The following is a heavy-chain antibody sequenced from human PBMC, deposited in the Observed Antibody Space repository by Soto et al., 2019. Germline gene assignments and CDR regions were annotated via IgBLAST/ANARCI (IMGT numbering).Heavy chain of an antibody. D-gene: IGHD1-26*01. V-gene: IGHV4-61*01. CDR1: GGSVSSGSYY. CDR2: IYYSGST. CDR3: ARSGIVGATISDY. J-gene: IGHJ4*02. Sequence: PALTCTVSGGSVSSGSYYWSWIRQPPGKGLEWIGYIYYSGSTNYNPSLKSRVTISVDTSKNQFSLKLSSVTAADTAVYYCARSGIVGATISDYWGQGTLVTVSS.